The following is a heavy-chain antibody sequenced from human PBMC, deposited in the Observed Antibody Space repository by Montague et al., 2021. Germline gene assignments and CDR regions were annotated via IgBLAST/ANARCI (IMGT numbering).Heavy chain of an antibody. CDR3: ARSAFTAALDL. CDR2: IKYDGSRT. CDR1: GFTFSNYW. V-gene: IGHV3-74*01. J-gene: IGHJ5*02. Sequence: SLSLSCSASGFTFSNYWMHWVRQAPGKGLVWVSHIKYDGSRTGYADSVKGRFTISRDNAKNTLYLQMNSLRVDDTAVYYCARSAFTAALDLWGQGTLVTVSS. D-gene: IGHD6-25*01.